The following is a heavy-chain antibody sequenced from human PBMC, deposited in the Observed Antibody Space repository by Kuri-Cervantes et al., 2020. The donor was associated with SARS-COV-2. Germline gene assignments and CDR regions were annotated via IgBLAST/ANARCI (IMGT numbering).Heavy chain of an antibody. CDR2: ISGSGGFA. CDR1: GFTFSNYS. V-gene: IGHV3-23*01. J-gene: IGHJ4*02. Sequence: GESLKISCAASGFTFSNYSMNWVRQAPGKGLEWASAISGSGGFAYYADSVKGRFTISRDNSKNTLYLQMNSLRAEDTAVYYCAKDGYNYDYFDYWGQGTLVTVSS. D-gene: IGHD5-24*01. CDR3: AKDGYNYDYFDY.